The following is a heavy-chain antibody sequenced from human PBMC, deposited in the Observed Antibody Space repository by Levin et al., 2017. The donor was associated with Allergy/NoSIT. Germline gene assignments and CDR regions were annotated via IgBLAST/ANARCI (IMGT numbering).Heavy chain of an antibody. J-gene: IGHJ4*02. CDR3: ASTAMSGRYLDY. CDR2: TYYRSKWNY. V-gene: IGHV6-1*01. D-gene: IGHD6-19*01. Sequence: SQTLSLPCAISGDSVSSTTAAWNWVRQSPSRGLEWLGRTYYRSKWNYDYAISVKSRIAINPDTSKNQFSLQLKSVTPDDTAVYYCASTAMSGRYLDYWDQGTLVTVSS. CDR1: GDSVSSTTAA.